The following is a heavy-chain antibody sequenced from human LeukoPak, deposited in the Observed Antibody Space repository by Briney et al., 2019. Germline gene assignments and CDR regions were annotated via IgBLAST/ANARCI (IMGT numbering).Heavy chain of an antibody. CDR1: GFTFSSYN. CDR2: ISGSGGST. Sequence: GGSLRLSCAASGFTFSSYNMNWVRQAPGKGLEWVSAISGSGGSTYYADSVKGRFTISRDNSKNTLYLQMNSLRAEDTAVYYCAKVGRDEGATEGDGYWGQGTLVTVSS. CDR3: AKVGRDEGATEGDGY. V-gene: IGHV3-23*01. D-gene: IGHD1-26*01. J-gene: IGHJ4*02.